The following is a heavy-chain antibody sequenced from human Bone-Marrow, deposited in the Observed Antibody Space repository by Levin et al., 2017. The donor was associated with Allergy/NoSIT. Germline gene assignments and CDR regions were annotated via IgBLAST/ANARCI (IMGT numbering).Heavy chain of an antibody. D-gene: IGHD6-6*01. V-gene: IGHV3-30-3*01. CDR3: ARDHVARRGEYYFDY. J-gene: IGHJ4*02. CDR1: GFTFSSYA. CDR2: ISYDGSNK. Sequence: PGGSLRLSCAASGFTFSSYAMHWVRQAPGKGLEWVAVISYDGSNKYYADSVKGRFTISRDNSKNTLYLQMNSLRAEDTAVYYCARDHVARRGEYYFDYWGQGTLVTVSS.